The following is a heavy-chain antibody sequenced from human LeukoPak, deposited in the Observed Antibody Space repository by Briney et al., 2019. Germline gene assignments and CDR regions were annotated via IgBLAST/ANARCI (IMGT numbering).Heavy chain of an antibody. CDR1: GFTFSSYW. J-gene: IGHJ6*03. CDR3: AKDRETYYYYYMDV. V-gene: IGHV3-7*01. Sequence: GGSLRLSCAASGFTFSSYWMSWVRQAPGKGLEWVANIKKDGSEKYYADSVKGRFTISRDNSKNTLYLQMNSLRAEDTAVYYCAKDRETYYYYYMDVWGKGTTVTVSS. CDR2: IKKDGSEK.